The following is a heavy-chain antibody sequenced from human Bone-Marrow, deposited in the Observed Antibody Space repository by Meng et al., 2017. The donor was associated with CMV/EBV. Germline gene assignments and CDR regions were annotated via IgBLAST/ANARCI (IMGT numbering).Heavy chain of an antibody. CDR2: IYYRGTT. D-gene: IGHD1-26*01. CDR3: ARERRFSGTYSDFDY. Sequence: GSLRLSCAASGFTFSSYGMHWVRQAPGKGLEWLGTIYYRGTTYYTPSLKSRLTISVHTSQNQFSLWLTSVTAADTAIYYCARERRFSGTYSDFDYWGRGTLVTVSS. V-gene: IGHV4-39*07. CDR1: GFTFSSYG. J-gene: IGHJ4*02.